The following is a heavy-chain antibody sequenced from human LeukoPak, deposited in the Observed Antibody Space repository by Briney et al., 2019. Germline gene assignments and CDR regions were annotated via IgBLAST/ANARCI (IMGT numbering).Heavy chain of an antibody. D-gene: IGHD6-13*01. CDR1: GGSISSYY. Sequence: SETLSLTCTVSGGSISSYYWGWIRQPPGKGLEWIGSIYYSGSTYYNPSLKSRVTISVDTSKNQFSLKLSSVTAADTAVYYCARPKGIAAAGTFDYWGQGTLVTVSS. V-gene: IGHV4-39*01. J-gene: IGHJ4*02. CDR2: IYYSGST. CDR3: ARPKGIAAAGTFDY.